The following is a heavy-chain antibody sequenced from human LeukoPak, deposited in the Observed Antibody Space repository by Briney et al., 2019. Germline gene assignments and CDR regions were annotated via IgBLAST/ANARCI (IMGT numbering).Heavy chain of an antibody. CDR1: GFTFSSYS. D-gene: IGHD2-2*01. Sequence: GGSLRLSCAASGFTFSSYSMNWVRQAPGKGLEWVSYISGSSSTIYYADSVKGRFTISRDNAKNSLYLQMNSLRAEDTAVYYCAKDQRYCSSTSCPVLYYYYMDVWGKGTTVTVSS. CDR2: ISGSSSTI. J-gene: IGHJ6*03. V-gene: IGHV3-48*04. CDR3: AKDQRYCSSTSCPVLYYYYMDV.